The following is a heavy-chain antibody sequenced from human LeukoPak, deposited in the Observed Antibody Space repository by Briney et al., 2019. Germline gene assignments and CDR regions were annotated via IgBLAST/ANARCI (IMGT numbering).Heavy chain of an antibody. D-gene: IGHD3-9*01. Sequence: SVKVSCKASGGTFSSYAIRWVRQAPGQGLEWMGGIIPIFGTANYAQKFQGRVTITADKSTSTAYMELSSLRSEDTAVYYCARVRSLRYFDWPYDYWGQGTLVTVSS. CDR1: GGTFSSYA. CDR2: IIPIFGTA. CDR3: ARVRSLRYFDWPYDY. J-gene: IGHJ4*02. V-gene: IGHV1-69*06.